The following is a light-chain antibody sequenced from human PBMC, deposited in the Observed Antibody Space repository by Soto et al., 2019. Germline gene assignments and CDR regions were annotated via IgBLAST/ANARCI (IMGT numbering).Light chain of an antibody. CDR3: QSYDSSLGGSKGV. CDR2: SNI. J-gene: IGLJ3*02. CDR1: SSDIGAGYD. V-gene: IGLV1-40*01. Sequence: QSVLTQPPSMSGAPGQRVTISCTGSSSDIGAGYDVHWYQQFPGTAPKLLIYSNINRPSGVPDRFSGSKSGTSASLAITGLQAEGEADYYCQSYDSSLGGSKGVFGGGTKVTVL.